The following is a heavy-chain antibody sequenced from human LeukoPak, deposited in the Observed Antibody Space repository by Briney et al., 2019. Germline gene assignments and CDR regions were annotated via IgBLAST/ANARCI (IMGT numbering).Heavy chain of an antibody. J-gene: IGHJ5*02. D-gene: IGHD6-13*01. V-gene: IGHV1-46*01. CDR3: ARGPGNSSPFDP. CDR1: GYTFTSYY. Sequence: GRSLRLSCAASGYTFTSYYMHWVRQAPGQGLEWMGIINPSGGSTSYAQKFQGRVTMTRDTSTSTVYMELSSLRSEDTAVYYCARGPGNSSPFDPWGQGTLVTVSS. CDR2: INPSGGST.